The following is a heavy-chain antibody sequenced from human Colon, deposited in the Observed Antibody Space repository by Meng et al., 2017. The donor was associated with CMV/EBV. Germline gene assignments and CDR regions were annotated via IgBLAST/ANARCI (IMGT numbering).Heavy chain of an antibody. D-gene: IGHD2-8*01. V-gene: IGHV3-21*01. CDR1: GFILSVYM. J-gene: IGHJ4*02. CDR2: ISATSADI. CDR3: TRDYYTNR. Sequence: SLMLSCEASGFILSVYMMTWVRQAPGKGLEWVSSISATSADIYYADSVRGRFTITRDNAKNSLYLEMNSLTAEDTAVYYCTRDYYTNRWGQGTLVTVSS.